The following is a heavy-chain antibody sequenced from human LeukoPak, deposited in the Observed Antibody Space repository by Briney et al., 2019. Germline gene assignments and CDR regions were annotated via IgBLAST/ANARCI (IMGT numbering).Heavy chain of an antibody. CDR3: EKDAQDTPSYYDFWSGYYNWFDP. CDR2: IRYDGSNK. CDR1: GFTFSSYG. J-gene: IGHJ5*02. V-gene: IGHV3-30*02. Sequence: GGSLRLSCAASGFTFSSYGMQWVRQAPGKGLEWVAFIRYDGSNKYYADSVKGRFTISRDNSKNTLYLQMNSLRAEDTAVYYCEKDAQDTPSYYDFWSGYYNWFDPWGQGTLVTVSS. D-gene: IGHD3-3*01.